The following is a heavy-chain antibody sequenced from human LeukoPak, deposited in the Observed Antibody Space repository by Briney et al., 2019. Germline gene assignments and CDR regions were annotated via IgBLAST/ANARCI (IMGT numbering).Heavy chain of an antibody. Sequence: KASETLSLTCTVSGGSISSGGYYWSWIRQHPGKGLEWIGYIYYSGSTYYNPSLKSRVTISVDTSKNQFSLKLSPVTAADTAVYYCARDTVTTNRSYYYYGMDVWGQGTTVTVSS. CDR1: GGSISSGGYY. V-gene: IGHV4-31*03. J-gene: IGHJ6*02. CDR3: ARDTVTTNRSYYYYGMDV. CDR2: IYYSGST. D-gene: IGHD4-17*01.